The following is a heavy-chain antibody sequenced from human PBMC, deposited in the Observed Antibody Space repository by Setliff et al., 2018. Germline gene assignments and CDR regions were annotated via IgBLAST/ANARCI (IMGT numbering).Heavy chain of an antibody. Sequence: PSETLSLTCTVYGGSFTGYYWSWFRQVPGKGLEWIGNMYYSGNTKYNPSLKSRVSISVDTSKNQFSLKLSSVTAADTAVYYCARESRYYYDNLGTLDYWGQGTLVTVSS. V-gene: IGHV4-34*01. CDR2: MYYSGNT. CDR1: GGSFTGYY. CDR3: ARESRYYYDNLGTLDY. D-gene: IGHD3-22*01. J-gene: IGHJ4*02.